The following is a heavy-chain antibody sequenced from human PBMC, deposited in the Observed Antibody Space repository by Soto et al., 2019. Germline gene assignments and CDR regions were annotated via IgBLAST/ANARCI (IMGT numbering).Heavy chain of an antibody. D-gene: IGHD6-19*01. Sequence: SETLSLTCTVSGGSISSYYWSWIRQPAGKGLEWIGRIYTSGSTNYNPSLKSRVTMSVDTSKNQFSLKLSSVTAADTAVYYCARESEAVSAGYSSDWYLYWGQGTLVTVSS. CDR2: IYTSGST. V-gene: IGHV4-4*07. CDR1: GGSISSYY. J-gene: IGHJ4*02. CDR3: ARESEAVSAGYSSDWYLY.